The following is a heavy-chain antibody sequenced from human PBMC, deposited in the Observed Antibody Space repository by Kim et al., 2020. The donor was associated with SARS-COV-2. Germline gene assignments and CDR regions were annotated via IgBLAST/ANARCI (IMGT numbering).Heavy chain of an antibody. Sequence: SAGSNKYYADTVKSRLTIARDNSKNMLFLQMNSLRAEDTAVYYCANFESWGQGTLVTVSS. V-gene: IGHV3-33*06. J-gene: IGHJ4*02. CDR2: SAGSNK. CDR3: ANFES.